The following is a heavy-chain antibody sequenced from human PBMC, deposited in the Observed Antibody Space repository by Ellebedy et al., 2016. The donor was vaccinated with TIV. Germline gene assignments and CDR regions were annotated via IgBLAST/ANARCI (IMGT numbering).Heavy chain of an antibody. CDR3: VRGWYSSGHCDVFAM. CDR2: ISVDGRAV. CDR1: GFTFSDSV. D-gene: IGHD6-19*01. J-gene: IGHJ3*02. V-gene: IGHV3-30*03. Sequence: GGSLRLSXVGFGFTFSDSVMHGVRQDPGKGLDWVAGISVDGRAVHYPDSVKGRFTISRDNAQNTVYLQMNSLRLEDTAVYYCVRGWYSSGHCDVFAMWGQGTIVTVSS.